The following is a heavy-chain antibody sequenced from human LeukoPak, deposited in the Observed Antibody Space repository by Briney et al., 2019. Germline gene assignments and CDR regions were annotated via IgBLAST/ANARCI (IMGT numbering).Heavy chain of an antibody. Sequence: SETLPLTCTVPARAFRTIYSTWTRHPPGQGLDWIGYIYYIGSTKYKPPLKSRVTIAVDTSKNQYSLRLSSVTAAGTAVYYCARDWGVSARPGYMDVWGKGTTVTVSS. V-gene: IGHV4-59*01. CDR1: ARAFRTIY. CDR2: IYYIGST. CDR3: ARDWGVSARPGYMDV. J-gene: IGHJ6*03. D-gene: IGHD2-2*01.